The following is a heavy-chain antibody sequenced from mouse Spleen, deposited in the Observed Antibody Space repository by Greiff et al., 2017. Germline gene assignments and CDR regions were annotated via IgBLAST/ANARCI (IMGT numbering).Heavy chain of an antibody. V-gene: IGHV14-1*02. CDR3: ARRGGNYDFDY. J-gene: IGHJ2*01. Sequence: VQLKESGAELVRPGALVKLSCKASGFNIKDYYMHWVKQRPEQGLEWIGWIDPENGNTIYDPKFQGKASITADTSSNTAYLQLSSLTSEDTAVYYCARRGGNYDFDYWGQGTTLTVSS. D-gene: IGHD2-1*01. CDR2: IDPENGNT. CDR1: GFNIKDYY.